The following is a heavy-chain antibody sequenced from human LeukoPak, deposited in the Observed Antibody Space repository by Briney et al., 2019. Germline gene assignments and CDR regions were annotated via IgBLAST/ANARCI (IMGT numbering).Heavy chain of an antibody. CDR1: GFTFSSYG. V-gene: IGHV3-33*03. CDR2: IWYDGSNK. CDR3: ARRDSSFGMDV. Sequence: GGSLRLSCAASGFTFSSYGMHWVRQAPGKGLEWVAVIWYDGSNKYYADSVKGRFTISRDNSKNTLYLQMDSLRAEDTAVYYCARRDSSFGMDVWGQGTTVTVFS. D-gene: IGHD3-22*01. J-gene: IGHJ6*02.